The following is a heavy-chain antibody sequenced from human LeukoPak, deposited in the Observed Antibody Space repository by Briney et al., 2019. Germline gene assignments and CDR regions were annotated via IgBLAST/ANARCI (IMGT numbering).Heavy chain of an antibody. Sequence: GGSLRLSCAASGFTLSNYLMSWVRQAPGKGLEWVANIKQDGSETYYVDSVRGRFTFSRDNAENSVYLQMNSLRAEDTAVYYCVRQMVGASFDYWGQGTLVTVSS. CDR1: GFTLSNYL. J-gene: IGHJ4*02. CDR2: IKQDGSET. V-gene: IGHV3-7*01. D-gene: IGHD1-26*01. CDR3: VRQMVGASFDY.